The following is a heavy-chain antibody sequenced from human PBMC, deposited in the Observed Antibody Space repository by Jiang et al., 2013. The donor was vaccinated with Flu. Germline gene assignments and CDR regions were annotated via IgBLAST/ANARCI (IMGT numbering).Heavy chain of an antibody. V-gene: IGHV3-15*07. Sequence: VQLVESGGGLVKPGGSLRLSCAASGFTFSNAWMNWVRQAPGKGLEWVGRIKSKTDGGTTDYAAPVKGRFTISRDDSKNTLYLQMNSLKTEDTAVYYCTTANLEDCSSTSCYSVYFDYWGQGTLVTVSS. CDR3: TTANLEDCSSTSCYSVYFDY. J-gene: IGHJ4*02. CDR1: GFTFSNAW. CDR2: IKSKTDGGTT. D-gene: IGHD2-2*02.